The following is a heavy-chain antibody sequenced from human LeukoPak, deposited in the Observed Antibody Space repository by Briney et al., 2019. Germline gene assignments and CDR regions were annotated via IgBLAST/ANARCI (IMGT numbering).Heavy chain of an antibody. D-gene: IGHD6-13*01. V-gene: IGHV3-33*06. CDR1: EFTFSNYG. CDR3: VKEAVRAAGSYFDF. CDR2: IWNDGSNK. J-gene: IGHJ4*02. Sequence: GGSLRLSCAASEFTFSNYGMHWVRQAPGKGLEWVAVIWNDGSNKYYVDSVKGRFTISRDNSKNTLYLQMNSLRAEDTAVYYCVKEAVRAAGSYFDFWGQGTLVTVSS.